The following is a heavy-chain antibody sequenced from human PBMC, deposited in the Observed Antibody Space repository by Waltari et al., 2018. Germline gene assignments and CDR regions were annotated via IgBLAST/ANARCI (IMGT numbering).Heavy chain of an antibody. Sequence: QVQLQQWGAGLLKPSETLSLTCAVYGGSFSGYYWSWIRQPPGKGLEWIGEIKHLTSTNYNPSLKMRVTVSVDTSKNQFSLKLSSGTAADTAVYYCARSPLGIAARPEPPRAQTGSAGFDYWGQGTLVTVSS. J-gene: IGHJ4*02. CDR1: GGSFSGYY. V-gene: IGHV4-34*01. CDR2: IKHLTST. CDR3: ARSPLGIAARPEPPRAQTGSAGFDY. D-gene: IGHD6-6*01.